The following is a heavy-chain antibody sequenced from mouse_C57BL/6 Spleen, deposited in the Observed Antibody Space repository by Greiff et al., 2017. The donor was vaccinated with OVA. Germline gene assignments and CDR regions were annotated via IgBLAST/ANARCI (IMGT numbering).Heavy chain of an antibody. V-gene: IGHV1-5*01. Sequence: VQLQQSGTVLARPGASVKMSCKTSGYTFTSYWMHWVNQRPGQGLEWIGAIYPGNSDTSYNQKFKGKATLTAVTSASTAYMELSSLTNEDCAVYYCTREELRDWDGLAWCAYRGEGTLVTVSA. CDR2: IYPGNSDT. D-gene: IGHD4-1*01. CDR1: GYTFTSYW. CDR3: TREELRDWDGLAWCAY. J-gene: IGHJ3*01.